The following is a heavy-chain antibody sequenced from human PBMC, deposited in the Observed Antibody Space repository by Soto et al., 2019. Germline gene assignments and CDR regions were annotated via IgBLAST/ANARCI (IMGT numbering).Heavy chain of an antibody. CDR2: IIPIYASP. CDR1: GGTFSSNS. J-gene: IGHJ4*02. Sequence: ASVKVSCKASGGTFSSNSISWVLQAPGQGLEWMGGIIPIYASPNYAQNFQGRVTVTADKATSTAYLELSRLKFADSAIYYCAVTVTGSRSPLAHWGRGTLVTVSS. D-gene: IGHD3-9*01. CDR3: AVTVTGSRSPLAH. V-gene: IGHV1-69*06.